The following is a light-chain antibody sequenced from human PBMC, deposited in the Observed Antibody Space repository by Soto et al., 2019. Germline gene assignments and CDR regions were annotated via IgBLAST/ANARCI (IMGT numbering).Light chain of an antibody. J-gene: IGLJ3*02. CDR1: NSDVGGYNY. CDR2: DVT. V-gene: IGLV2-14*01. CDR3: SSYTSSNTVV. Sequence: QSALTQPASVSGSPGQSITISCTGTNSDVGGYNYASWYQQHPGKAPKLMIYDVTNRPSGVSYRFSGSRSANTASLTISGLQAEDEADYYCSSYTSSNTVVFGGGTKLTVL.